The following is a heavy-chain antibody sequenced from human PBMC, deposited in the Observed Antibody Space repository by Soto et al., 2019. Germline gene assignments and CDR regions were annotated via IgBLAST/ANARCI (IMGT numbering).Heavy chain of an antibody. D-gene: IGHD3-3*01. V-gene: IGHV4-34*01. CDR1: GGSFSGYY. CDR2: INHSGST. Sequence: SETLSLTCAVYGGSFSGYYWSWIRQPPGKGLEWIGEINHSGSTNYNPSLKSRVTISVDTSKNQFSLKLSSVTAADTAVYYCARVTRYYDFWSGYYTGYYYYGMDVWGQGTTVTVSS. CDR3: ARVTRYYDFWSGYYTGYYYYGMDV. J-gene: IGHJ6*02.